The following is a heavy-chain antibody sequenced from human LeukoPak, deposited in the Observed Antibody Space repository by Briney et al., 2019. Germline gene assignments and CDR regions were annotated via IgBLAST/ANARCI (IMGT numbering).Heavy chain of an antibody. CDR1: GGSISSSS. Sequence: ETLSLTCTVSGGSISSSSYYWGWIRQPPGKGLEWVSSITSTGSYTFYADSVKGRFTISRDNAKNSLYLQMNSLRAEDTAIYYCARDPYSGSYGDSYYYYMDVWGKGTTVTISS. D-gene: IGHD1-26*01. CDR3: ARDPYSGSYGDSYYYYMDV. CDR2: ITSTGSYT. J-gene: IGHJ6*03. V-gene: IGHV3-21*01.